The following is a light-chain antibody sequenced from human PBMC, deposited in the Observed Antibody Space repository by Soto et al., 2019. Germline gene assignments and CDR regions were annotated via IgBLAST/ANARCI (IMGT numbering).Light chain of an antibody. CDR3: QSYDSSLSAWV. V-gene: IGLV1-40*01. CDR2: LNN. Sequence: QSALTQPPSVSGAPGQRVTISCTGSSSNIGAGYDVHWYQQIPGTAPKLLIYLNNNRPSGVPDRLSGSKSGTSASLAITGLQAEDEVDYYCQSYDSSLSAWVFGGGTKLTVL. J-gene: IGLJ3*02. CDR1: SSNIGAGYD.